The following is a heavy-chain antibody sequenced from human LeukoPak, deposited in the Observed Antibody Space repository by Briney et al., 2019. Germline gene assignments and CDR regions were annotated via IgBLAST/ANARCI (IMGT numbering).Heavy chain of an antibody. J-gene: IGHJ4*02. Sequence: ASVKVSCKASGYTFTGYYMHWVRQAPGQGLEWMGWINPNSGGTNYAQKLQGRVTMTRDTSISTAYMELSRLRSDDTAVYYCARSPRYCSSTSCSRAPYFDYWGQGTLVTVSS. CDR1: GYTFTGYY. D-gene: IGHD2-2*01. CDR3: ARSPRYCSSTSCSRAPYFDY. V-gene: IGHV1-2*02. CDR2: INPNSGGT.